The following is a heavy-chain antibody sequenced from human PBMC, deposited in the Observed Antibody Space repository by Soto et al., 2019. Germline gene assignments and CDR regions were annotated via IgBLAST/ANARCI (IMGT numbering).Heavy chain of an antibody. J-gene: IGHJ6*02. D-gene: IGHD2-2*03. CDR3: AKDGYCSSTSCYGRGYYYYGMDV. V-gene: IGHV3-30*18. CDR1: GFTFSSYG. CDR2: ISYDGGNK. Sequence: QVQLVESGGGVVQPGRSLRLSCAASGFTFSSYGMHWVRQAPGKGLEWVAVISYDGGNKYYADSVKGRFTISRDNSKNTLYLQMNSLRAEDTAVYYCAKDGYCSSTSCYGRGYYYYGMDVWGQGTTVTVSS.